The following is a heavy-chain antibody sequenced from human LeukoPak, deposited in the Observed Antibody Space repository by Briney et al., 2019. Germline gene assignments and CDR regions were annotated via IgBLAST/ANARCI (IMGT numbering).Heavy chain of an antibody. J-gene: IGHJ5*02. D-gene: IGHD2-2*01. V-gene: IGHV4-39*07. Sequence: SETLSLTCTVSGGSINSGNYYWGWIRQPPEKGLEWIGTVYSGNTYYSPSLKSRVTMSVDTSKNQFSLKLSSVTAADTAVYYCARGQGGYCSSTSCYNWFDPWGQGTLVTVSS. CDR2: VYSGNT. CDR1: GGSINSGNYY. CDR3: ARGQGGYCSSTSCYNWFDP.